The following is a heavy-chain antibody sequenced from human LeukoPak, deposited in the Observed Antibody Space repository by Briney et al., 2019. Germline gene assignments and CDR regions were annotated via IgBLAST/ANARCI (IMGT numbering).Heavy chain of an antibody. D-gene: IGHD2-2*01. CDR3: ATLGYCSSASCYATDLDY. J-gene: IGHJ4*02. Sequence: SETLSLTCAVSGGSISSSNWWSWVRQPPGKGLEWIGEIYHSGSTNYNPSLKSRVTISVDKSKNQFSLKLSSVTAADTAVYYCATLGYCSSASCYATDLDYWGQGTLVTVSS. CDR2: IYHSGST. CDR1: GGSISSSNW. V-gene: IGHV4-4*02.